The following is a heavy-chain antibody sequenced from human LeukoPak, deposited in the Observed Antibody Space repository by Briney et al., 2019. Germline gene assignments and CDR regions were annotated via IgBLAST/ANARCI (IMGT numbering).Heavy chain of an antibody. V-gene: IGHV4-38-2*02. CDR3: ARADWIITSAIDY. CDR2: VYHIGNT. Sequence: PSETLSVTCSVSGYSLSRGYYWAWIRQPPGRGLEWIGTVYHIGNTYYNPSLESRASMSVDTSTNEFSLTLKSVTAADTAVYYCARADWIITSAIDYWGQGALVTVSS. J-gene: IGHJ4*02. D-gene: IGHD3-22*01. CDR1: GYSLSRGYY.